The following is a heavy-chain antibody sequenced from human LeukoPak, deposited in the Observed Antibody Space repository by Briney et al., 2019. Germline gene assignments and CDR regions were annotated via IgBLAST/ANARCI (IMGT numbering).Heavy chain of an antibody. CDR2: IYSSGST. CDR3: AREALGGGGY. D-gene: IGHD3-10*01. V-gene: IGHV3-66*01. J-gene: IGHJ4*02. CDR1: GFTVSSNY. Sequence: PGGSLRLSCAASGFTVSSNYMSWVRQAPGKGLEWLSIIYSSGSTYYTDSVKGRFTISRDNSKNTLYLQMNSLRAEDTAVYYCAREALGGGGYWGREPWSPSRQ.